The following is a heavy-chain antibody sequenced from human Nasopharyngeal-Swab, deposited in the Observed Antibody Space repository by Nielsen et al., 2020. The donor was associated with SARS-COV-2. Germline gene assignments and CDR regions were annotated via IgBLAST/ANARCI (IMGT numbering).Heavy chain of an antibody. CDR3: ARYCSSTSCYRTSAFDI. CDR2: ISSSSSTI. D-gene: IGHD2-2*01. Sequence: GGSLRLSCAASGFTFSSYSMNWVRQAPGKGLEWVSYISSSSSTIYYADSVKGRFTISRDNAKNSLYLQMNSLRDEDTAVNYCARYCSSTSCYRTSAFDIWGQGTMVTVSS. V-gene: IGHV3-48*02. J-gene: IGHJ3*02. CDR1: GFTFSSYS.